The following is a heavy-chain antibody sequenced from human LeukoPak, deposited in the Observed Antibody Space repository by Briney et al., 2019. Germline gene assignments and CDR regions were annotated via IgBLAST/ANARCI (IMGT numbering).Heavy chain of an antibody. D-gene: IGHD3-9*01. CDR3: ARHLSPRLRYFDWLLYGRAFDI. CDR1: GGSISSGSSY. V-gene: IGHV4-61*02. Sequence: SETLSLTCIVSGGSISSGSSYWSWIRQPAGKGLEFIGRIYRSGSTNYNPSLKGRVTISVDTSKNQFSLKLSSVTAADTAVYYCARHLSPRLRYFDWLLYGRAFDIWGQGTMVTVSS. CDR2: IYRSGST. J-gene: IGHJ3*02.